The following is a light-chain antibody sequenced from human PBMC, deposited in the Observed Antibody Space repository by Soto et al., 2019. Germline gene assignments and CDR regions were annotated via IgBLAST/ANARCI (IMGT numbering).Light chain of an antibody. CDR2: YDS. CDR1: NIGSKS. Sequence: SYELTQPPSVSVAPGKTARITCGGNNIGSKSVHWYPQKPGQAPVLVIYYDSDRPSGIPERFSGSNSGNTATLTISRVEAWDEDDYYCQVWDSSSDHVFGTGTKLTVL. CDR3: QVWDSSSDHV. V-gene: IGLV3-21*04. J-gene: IGLJ1*01.